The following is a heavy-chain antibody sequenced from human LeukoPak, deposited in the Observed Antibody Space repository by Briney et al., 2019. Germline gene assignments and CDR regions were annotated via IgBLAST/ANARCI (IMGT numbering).Heavy chain of an antibody. CDR2: VHNDGTT. V-gene: IGHV3-66*01. J-gene: IGHJ4*02. CDR3: ARDRPYGGVGDFDY. D-gene: IGHD4-23*01. Sequence: GGSLRLSCAASGFSVSTNYMNWVRQAPGKGLERVSVVHNDGTTYYADSVKGRFTISRDNSKNTLYLQMNSLRAEDTAVYYCARDRPYGGVGDFDYWGQGTLVTVSS. CDR1: GFSVSTNY.